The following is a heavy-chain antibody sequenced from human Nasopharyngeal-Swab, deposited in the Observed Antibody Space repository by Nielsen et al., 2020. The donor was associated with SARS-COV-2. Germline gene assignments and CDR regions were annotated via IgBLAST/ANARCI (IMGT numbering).Heavy chain of an antibody. V-gene: IGHV4-34*01. CDR3: ARWGAPGGYDSWRAAGAFDI. Sequence: SETLSLTCAVYGGSFSGYYWSWIRQPPGKGLEWIGEINHSGSTNYNPSLKSRVTISVDTSKNQFSLKLSSVTAADTAVYYCARWGAPGGYDSWRAAGAFDIWGQGTMVTVSS. CDR1: GGSFSGYY. J-gene: IGHJ3*02. D-gene: IGHD3-3*01. CDR2: INHSGST.